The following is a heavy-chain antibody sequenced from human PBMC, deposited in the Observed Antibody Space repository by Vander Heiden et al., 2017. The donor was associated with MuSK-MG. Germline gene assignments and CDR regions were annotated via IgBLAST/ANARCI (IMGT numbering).Heavy chain of an antibody. D-gene: IGHD4-17*01. CDR3: AHSNLLTTVTGYYGMDV. CDR1: GISLSTSGVG. Sequence: QITLKESGPTLVKPTQTLPLTCTFSGISLSTSGVGVGWIRQRPGKALEWLALMYWDDDKRDSPSLKSRLTITNDTSKNQVVLTMTNMDPADTATYYCAHSNLLTTVTGYYGMDVWGQGTTVTVSS. V-gene: IGHV2-5*02. CDR2: MYWDDDK. J-gene: IGHJ6*02.